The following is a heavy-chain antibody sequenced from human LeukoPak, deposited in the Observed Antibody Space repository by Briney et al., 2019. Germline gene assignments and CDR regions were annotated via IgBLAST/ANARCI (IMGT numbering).Heavy chain of an antibody. J-gene: IGHJ5*02. CDR1: GFTFSSYG. D-gene: IGHD5-18*01. Sequence: GGSLRLSCAASGFTFSSYGMHWVRQAPGKGLEWVAFIRYDGSNKYYADSVKGRFTISRDNSKNTLYLQMNSLRAEDTAVYYCAKDPRAGYSYGYPNNWFDPWGQGTLVTVSS. V-gene: IGHV3-30*02. CDR2: IRYDGSNK. CDR3: AKDPRAGYSYGYPNNWFDP.